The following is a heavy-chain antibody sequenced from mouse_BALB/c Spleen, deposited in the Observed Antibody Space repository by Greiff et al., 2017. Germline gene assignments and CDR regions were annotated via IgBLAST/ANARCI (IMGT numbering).Heavy chain of an antibody. CDR2: ISSGGSYT. CDR3: ARHEDYYGSSYYFDY. Sequence: EVQVVESGGDLVKPGGSLKLSCAASGFTFSSYGMSWVRQTPDKRLEWVATISSGGSYTYYPDSVKGRFTISRDNAKNTLYLQMSSLKSEDTAMYYCARHEDYYGSSYYFDYWGQGTTLTVSS. J-gene: IGHJ2*01. CDR1: GFTFSSYG. V-gene: IGHV5-6*01. D-gene: IGHD1-1*01.